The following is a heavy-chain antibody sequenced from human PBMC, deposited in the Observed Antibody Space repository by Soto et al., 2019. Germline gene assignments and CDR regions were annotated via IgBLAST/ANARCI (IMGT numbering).Heavy chain of an antibody. V-gene: IGHV1-18*01. Sequence: QVQLVQSGAEVKQPGASVKVSCKASGYTFTNYGFTWVRQAPGQGLEWLGWISTYNGNTKYAQQVQGRLSMTTDTSTSTANMELTSLRSDDTALYYCARTTVTASYYYMDVCGKGSTVTVSS. D-gene: IGHD4-17*01. CDR2: ISTYNGNT. CDR1: GYTFTNYG. CDR3: ARTTVTASYYYMDV. J-gene: IGHJ6*03.